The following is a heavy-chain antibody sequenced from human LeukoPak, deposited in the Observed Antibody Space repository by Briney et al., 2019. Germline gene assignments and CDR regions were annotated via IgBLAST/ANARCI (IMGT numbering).Heavy chain of an antibody. CDR1: GDSIRSYH. CDR3: ARQLGYCSSLSCYSWFDP. J-gene: IGHJ5*02. CDR2: ISYSGST. V-gene: IGHV4-59*08. Sequence: PSEALSLTCTVSGDSIRSYHWSWIRQPPGKGLEWIGYISYSGSTSYNPSLKSRVNISLDMSKSQFSLKLSSVTAADTALYYCARQLGYCSSLSCYSWFDPWGQGTLVTVSS. D-gene: IGHD2-2*01.